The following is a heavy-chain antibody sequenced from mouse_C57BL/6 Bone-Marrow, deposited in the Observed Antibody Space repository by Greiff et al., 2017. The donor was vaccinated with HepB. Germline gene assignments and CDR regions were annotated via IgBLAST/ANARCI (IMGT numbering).Heavy chain of an antibody. V-gene: IGHV1-63*01. Sequence: VQLQQSGAELVRPGTSVKMSCKASGYTFTNYWIGWAKQRPGHGLEWIGDIYPGGGYTNYNEKFKGKANLTAYKSSSTTDMQFSSLTSEDSAIYYSARTRPVDYGGQGTTLTVSS. J-gene: IGHJ2*01. CDR2: IYPGGGYT. CDR3: ARTRPVDY. CDR1: GYTFTNYW.